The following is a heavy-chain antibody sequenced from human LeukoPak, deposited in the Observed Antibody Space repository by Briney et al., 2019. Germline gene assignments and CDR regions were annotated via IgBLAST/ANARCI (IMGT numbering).Heavy chain of an antibody. J-gene: IGHJ4*02. Sequence: GGSLRLSCAASGFGLDGYTMHWVRQFPGKGLEWVSGISGSGAGTYYADSVKGRFTISRDNSKNTLYLQMNSLRAEDTAVYYCAKAHPAAAAPDYWGQGTLVTVSS. CDR3: AKAHPAAAAPDY. CDR1: GFGLDGYT. D-gene: IGHD6-13*01. V-gene: IGHV3-23*01. CDR2: ISGSGAGT.